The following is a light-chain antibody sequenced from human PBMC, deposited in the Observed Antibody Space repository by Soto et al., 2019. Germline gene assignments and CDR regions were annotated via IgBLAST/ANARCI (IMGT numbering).Light chain of an antibody. CDR1: QSVTGD. V-gene: IGKV3-15*01. CDR2: RAS. Sequence: EIVMTQSPATLSVSPGESATLSCRASQSVTGDLAWYQQRPGQAPRLLIYRASTRAAGIPARFSGSGSGTEFTLTISSLQSEDFAVYYCQHYANWPWTFGQGTNLDIK. J-gene: IGKJ1*01. CDR3: QHYANWPWT.